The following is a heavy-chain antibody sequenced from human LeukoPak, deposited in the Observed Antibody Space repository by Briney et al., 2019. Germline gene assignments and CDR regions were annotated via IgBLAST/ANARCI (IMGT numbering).Heavy chain of an antibody. CDR3: ARDRGPNYYGSGSSNWFDP. D-gene: IGHD3-10*01. CDR1: GGTFSSYA. V-gene: IGHV1-69*05. J-gene: IGHJ5*02. CDR2: IIPIFGTA. Sequence: SVKVSCKASGGTFSSYAISWVRQAPGQGLEWMGGIIPIFGTANYAQKLQGRVTMTTDTSTSTAYMELRSLRSDDTAVYYCARDRGPNYYGSGSSNWFDPWGQGTLVTVSS.